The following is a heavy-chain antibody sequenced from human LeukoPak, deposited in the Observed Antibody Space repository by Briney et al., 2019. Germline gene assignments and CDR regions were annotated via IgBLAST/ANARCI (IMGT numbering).Heavy chain of an antibody. CDR3: ARGSDFVWGSYRPYFDY. Sequence: GGSLRLSCVASAFTFRTYSMHWVRQAPGKGLEWVSSISGSTSYIYYADSVRGRFAISRDNAKNSLYLQMNSLRAEDTAVYYCARGSDFVWGSYRPYFDYWGQGTLVTVSS. CDR2: ISGSTSYI. D-gene: IGHD3-16*02. J-gene: IGHJ4*02. CDR1: AFTFRTYS. V-gene: IGHV3-21*01.